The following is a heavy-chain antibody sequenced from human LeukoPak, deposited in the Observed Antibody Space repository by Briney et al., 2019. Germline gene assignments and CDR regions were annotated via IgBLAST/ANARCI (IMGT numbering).Heavy chain of an antibody. D-gene: IGHD1-26*01. CDR3: AGEIVGAREFDY. V-gene: IGHV3-74*01. J-gene: IGHJ4*02. Sequence: GGSLRLSCAASGFTFSSHWMHWVRQAPGKGLVWVSRINRDGSSTSYADSVKGRLTISRGSAKNTLYLQMNSLRAEDTAVHYCAGEIVGAREFDYWGQGTLVTVSS. CDR1: GFTFSSHW. CDR2: INRDGSST.